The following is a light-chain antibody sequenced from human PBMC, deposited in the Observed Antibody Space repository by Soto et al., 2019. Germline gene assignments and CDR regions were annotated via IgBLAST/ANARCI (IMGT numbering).Light chain of an antibody. J-gene: IGKJ1*01. Sequence: IQITHSPSSLSASVVDRVTISCLASQCIRNDLGWYQQKPGKAPKLLIYAASSLQSGVPSRFSGSGSGTVFTLTISSLQPEDFGTYYCQKSYSTPWKFGQGTKVDIK. CDR1: QCIRND. CDR2: AAS. V-gene: IGKV1-39*01. CDR3: QKSYSTPWK.